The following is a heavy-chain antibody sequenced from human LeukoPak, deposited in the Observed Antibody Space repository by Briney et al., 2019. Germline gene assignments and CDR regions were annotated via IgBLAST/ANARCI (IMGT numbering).Heavy chain of an antibody. V-gene: IGHV4-59*06. D-gene: IGHD4-17*01. CDR3: ARDRFIYGDYGSHYSDY. J-gene: IGHJ4*02. Sequence: PSETLSLTCTVSGGSISSYYWSWIRQPAGKGPEWVGYIYYSGRTYYNPSLKSRLTISVDTSKNQFSLKLRSVTAADTAVYFCARDRFIYGDYGSHYSDYWGQGTLVTVSS. CDR2: IYYSGRT. CDR1: GGSISSYY.